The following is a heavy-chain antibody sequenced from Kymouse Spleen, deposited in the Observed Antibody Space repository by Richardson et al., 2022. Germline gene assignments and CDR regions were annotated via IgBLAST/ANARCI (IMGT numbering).Heavy chain of an antibody. CDR1: GFTFSSYG. CDR3: ARDRLFGELPPYYYGMDV. Sequence: QVQLVESGGGVVQPGRSLRLSCAASGFTFSSYGMHWVRQAPGKGLEWVAVIWYDGSNKYYADSVKGRFTISRDNSKNTLYLQMNSLRAEDTAVYYCARDRLFGELPPYYYGMDVWGQGTTVTVSS. CDR2: IWYDGSNK. J-gene: IGHJ6*02. V-gene: IGHV3-33*01. D-gene: IGHD3-10*01.